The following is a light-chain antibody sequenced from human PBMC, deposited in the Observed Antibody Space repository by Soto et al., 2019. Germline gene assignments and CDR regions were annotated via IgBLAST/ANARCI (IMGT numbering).Light chain of an antibody. Sequence: EIVLTQSPGTLSLSPGERATLSCRAGQTVNNNYAARDQQKSGQAPRLLIFAASSRAPGIPDRFSGSGSGTDFTVTSGRLGPEDFAVYYCRQYGSSLYPVGQGTKLEIK. V-gene: IGKV3-20*01. CDR2: AAS. CDR1: QTVNNNY. J-gene: IGKJ2*01. CDR3: RQYGSSLYP.